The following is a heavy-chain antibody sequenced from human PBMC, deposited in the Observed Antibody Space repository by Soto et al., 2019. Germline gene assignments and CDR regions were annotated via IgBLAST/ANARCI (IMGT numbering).Heavy chain of an antibody. CDR2: IYPGDSDT. D-gene: IGHD3-3*01. CDR1: GYSFTSYW. CDR3: ARLELGFLHYDFWGGYSGFGY. V-gene: IGHV5-51*01. Sequence: EVQLVQSGAEVKKPGESLKISCKGSGYSFTSYWIGWVRQMPGKGLEWMGIIYPGDSDTRYSPSFQGQVTISADKSISTDSLQWSSLKASDTAMYYCARLELGFLHYDFWGGYSGFGYWGQGTLVTVSS. J-gene: IGHJ4*02.